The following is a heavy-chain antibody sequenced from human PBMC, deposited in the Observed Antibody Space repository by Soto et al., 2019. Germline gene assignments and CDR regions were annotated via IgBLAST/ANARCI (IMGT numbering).Heavy chain of an antibody. D-gene: IGHD6-13*01. CDR2: IIPMFGIP. V-gene: IGHV1-69*01. CDR1: GGTLNKHA. J-gene: IGHJ3*01. Sequence: QVQLVQSGAEVKKPGSSVKVSCKASGGTLNKHAITWVRRAPGQGLEWLGGIIPMFGIPNYPQKFQGRVTIAADDSTNTSHMELHSLTSDATAVYYCARGGTSGWLTGAYDVWGQGTMVTVSS. CDR3: ARGGTSGWLTGAYDV.